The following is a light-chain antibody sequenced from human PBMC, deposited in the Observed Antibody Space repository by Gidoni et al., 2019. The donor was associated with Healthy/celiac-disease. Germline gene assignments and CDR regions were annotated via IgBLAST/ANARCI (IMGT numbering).Light chain of an antibody. CDR3: QQRKT. Sequence: IVSTQSPATLSLSPGDRATLHCRASQSVSSYLAWYQQNPGQAHGLLIYDAANRATGIPARFSGSGSGTDFTLTIRGLEPEDFAVYYCQQRKTFGQGTRLEIK. CDR1: QSVSSY. V-gene: IGKV3-11*01. J-gene: IGKJ5*01. CDR2: DAA.